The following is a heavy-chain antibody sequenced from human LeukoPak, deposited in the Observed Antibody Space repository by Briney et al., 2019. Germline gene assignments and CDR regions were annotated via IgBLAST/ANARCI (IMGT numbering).Heavy chain of an antibody. J-gene: IGHJ4*02. D-gene: IGHD6-19*01. Sequence: PGGSLRLSCAASGFTFDDYAMHWVRKAPGKGLEWVSGISWNSGSIGYADSVKGRFTISRDNAKNSLYLQMNSLRDEDTAVYYCAGHGYSSGWYIFDYWGQGTLVTVSS. CDR1: GFTFDDYA. CDR2: ISWNSGSI. CDR3: AGHGYSSGWYIFDY. V-gene: IGHV3-9*01.